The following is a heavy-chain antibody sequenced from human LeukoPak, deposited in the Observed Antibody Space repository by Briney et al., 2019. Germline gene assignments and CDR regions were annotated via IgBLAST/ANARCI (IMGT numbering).Heavy chain of an antibody. J-gene: IGHJ4*02. CDR3: ATPSWWPRDLGATDY. CDR1: VYTLTKYG. Sequence: SVKVSCKGSVYTLTKYGISWVRQAPAQGLEWMGWISAYNGNTNYARKLQGRVTMTTDTSTSTAYMELRSLRSEGTAVSCCATPSWWPRDLGATDYWGQATLVTVSS. D-gene: IGHD5-12*01. V-gene: IGHV1-18*01. CDR2: ISAYNGNT.